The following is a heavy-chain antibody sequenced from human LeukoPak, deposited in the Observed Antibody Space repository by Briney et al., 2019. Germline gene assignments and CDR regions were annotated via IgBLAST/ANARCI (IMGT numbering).Heavy chain of an antibody. Sequence: SETLSLTCTVSGGSISSYYWSWIRQPPGKGLEWIGYIYYSGSTNYNPSLKSRVTISVDTSKNQFSLKLSSVTAADTAVYYCARGYYDSSGIPHFDYWGQGTLVTVSS. V-gene: IGHV4-59*01. CDR1: GGSISSYY. D-gene: IGHD3-22*01. J-gene: IGHJ4*02. CDR3: ARGYYDSSGIPHFDY. CDR2: IYYSGST.